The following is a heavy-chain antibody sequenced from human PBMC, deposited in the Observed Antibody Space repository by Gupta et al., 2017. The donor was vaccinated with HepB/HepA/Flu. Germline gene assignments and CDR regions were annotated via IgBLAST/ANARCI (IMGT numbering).Heavy chain of an antibody. Sequence: EVQLVESGGGLVQPGGSLRLSCTASGFPFSSYWMTWVRQAPGKGLEWVANIKQDGSTIYYVDSVKGRFTISRDNAKNSLYLQMNSLRVEDTAVYYCVKAIAARDSYWGQGTLVTVSS. V-gene: IGHV3-7*01. CDR2: IKQDGSTI. J-gene: IGHJ4*02. CDR1: GFPFSSYW. D-gene: IGHD6-6*01. CDR3: VKAIAARDSY.